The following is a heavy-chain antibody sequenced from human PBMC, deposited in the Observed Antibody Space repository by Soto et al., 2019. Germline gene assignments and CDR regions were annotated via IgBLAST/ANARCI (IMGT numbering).Heavy chain of an antibody. CDR1: GGTFSSYT. CDR2: IIPILGIA. CDR3: ARDGGGSSGMDV. J-gene: IGHJ6*02. V-gene: IGHV1-69*08. D-gene: IGHD1-26*01. Sequence: QVQLVQSGAEVKKPGSSVKVSCKASGGTFSSYTISWVRQAPGQGLEWMGRIIPILGIANYAQKFQGRVTIAADKSTRTAYMELRSLRSEDTAVYYCARDGGGSSGMDVWGQGTTVTVSS.